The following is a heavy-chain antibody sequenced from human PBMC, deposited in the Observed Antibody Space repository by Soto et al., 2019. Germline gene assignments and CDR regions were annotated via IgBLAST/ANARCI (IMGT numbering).Heavy chain of an antibody. D-gene: IGHD1-1*01. V-gene: IGHV4-4*07. CDR1: GASISGFY. CDR3: VRDGTKTLRDWFDP. CDR2: IYATGTT. Sequence: QVQLQESGPGLVKPSETLSLTCTVSGASISGFYWSWIRKSAGKGLEWLGRIYATGTTDYNPSLKSRVMISVDTSKKQFSLKLRSVTAADTAVYYCVRDGTKTLRDWFDPWGQGISVTVSS. J-gene: IGHJ5*02.